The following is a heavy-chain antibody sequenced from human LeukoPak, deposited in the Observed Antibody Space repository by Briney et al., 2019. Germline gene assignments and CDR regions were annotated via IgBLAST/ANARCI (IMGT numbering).Heavy chain of an antibody. V-gene: IGHV1-2*02. Sequence: ASVKVSCKASGYTFTGYYIHWVRQAPGQGLEWMGWINPKSDGTNYAQKFQGRVTMTRDTSISTAYMELSRLRSDDTAVYYCARAGSYLVGLDYWGQGTLVTVSS. CDR2: INPKSDGT. D-gene: IGHD1-26*01. CDR3: ARAGSYLVGLDY. CDR1: GYTFTGYY. J-gene: IGHJ4*02.